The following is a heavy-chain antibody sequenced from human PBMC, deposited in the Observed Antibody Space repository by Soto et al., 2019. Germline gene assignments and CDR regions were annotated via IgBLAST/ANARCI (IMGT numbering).Heavy chain of an antibody. D-gene: IGHD2-2*01. CDR2: INAGNGNT. CDR3: ARNHYCSSTSCYYGPYYYGMDV. CDR1: GYTFTSYA. Sequence: ASVEVSCKASGYTFTSYAMHWVRQAPGQRLEWMGWINAGNGNTKYSQKFQGRVTITRDTSASTAYMELSSLRSEDTAVYYCARNHYCSSTSCYYGPYYYGMDVWGQGTSVTVSS. J-gene: IGHJ6*02. V-gene: IGHV1-3*01.